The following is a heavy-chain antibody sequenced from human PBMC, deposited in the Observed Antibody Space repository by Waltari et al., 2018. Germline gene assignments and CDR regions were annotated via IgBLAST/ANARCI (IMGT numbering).Heavy chain of an antibody. D-gene: IGHD2-21*01. Sequence: EVQLLESGGGLVRPGGSLRLSCTVSGFTFRDYAMTWVRQAPGKGREWVALFGSSGAATYYADSVKGRFSISRDNSRNTLYLQMNSLRAEDTAMYYCAKRGAPGELWFFDYWGQGNLVTVSS. CDR2: FGSSGAAT. CDR1: GFTFRDYA. V-gene: IGHV3-23*01. J-gene: IGHJ4*02. CDR3: AKRGAPGELWFFDY.